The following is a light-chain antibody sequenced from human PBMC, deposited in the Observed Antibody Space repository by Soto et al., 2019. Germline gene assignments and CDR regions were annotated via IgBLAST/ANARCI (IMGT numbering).Light chain of an antibody. V-gene: IGLV2-14*01. Sequence: QSVLTQPASVSGSPGQSITISCTGTSGDLGDYNYVSWYQQHPGKAPKLMIYEVSNRPSGVSNRFSGSKSGNTASLTISGLQAEDEADYYCSSYTSSSTPYLFGTGTEVTVL. J-gene: IGLJ1*01. CDR3: SSYTSSSTPYL. CDR1: SGDLGDYNY. CDR2: EVS.